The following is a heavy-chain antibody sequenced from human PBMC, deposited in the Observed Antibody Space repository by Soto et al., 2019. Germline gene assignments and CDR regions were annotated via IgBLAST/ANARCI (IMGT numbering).Heavy chain of an antibody. CDR1: GFTFDDYA. J-gene: IGHJ3*02. CDR3: ARWDDYGDRKEAFDI. D-gene: IGHD4-17*01. V-gene: IGHV3-9*01. Sequence: EVQLVESGGGLVQPGRSLRISCAASGFTFDDYAMHRVRQAPGKGLEWVSGISWNSGNIGYADSVKGRFTISRDNAKNSLYLQMNSLRAEDTALYYCARWDDYGDRKEAFDIWGQGTMVTVSS. CDR2: ISWNSGNI.